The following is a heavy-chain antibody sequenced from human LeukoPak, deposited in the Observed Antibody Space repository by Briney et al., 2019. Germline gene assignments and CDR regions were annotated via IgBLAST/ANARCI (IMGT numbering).Heavy chain of an antibody. Sequence: SETLSLTCTVSGDSMSSDCWSWIRRPPGKGLEWIGYIYYSVSTNSNPSLKSRVTISVDTSKNQFSLKLNSVTAADTAVYYCASSDTMLRGPRFDYWGQGTLVTVSS. D-gene: IGHD3-10*01. CDR2: IYYSVST. CDR3: ASSDTMLRGPRFDY. CDR1: GDSMSSDC. J-gene: IGHJ4*02. V-gene: IGHV4-59*01.